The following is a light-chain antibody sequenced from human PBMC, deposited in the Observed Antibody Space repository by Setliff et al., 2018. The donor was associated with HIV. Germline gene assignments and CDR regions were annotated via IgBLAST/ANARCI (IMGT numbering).Light chain of an antibody. V-gene: IGKV1-39*01. CDR1: QTISRY. J-gene: IGKJ4*01. CDR2: SAS. CDR3: QQSHSTPLT. Sequence: DIQMTQSPPSLSASVGDRVTITCRASQTISRYLHWYQQRAGRAPKLLIYSASSLQSGVPSRFSGSGSGTYFTLTISCLQPEYFATYYCQQSHSTPLTFGGGTKVYIK.